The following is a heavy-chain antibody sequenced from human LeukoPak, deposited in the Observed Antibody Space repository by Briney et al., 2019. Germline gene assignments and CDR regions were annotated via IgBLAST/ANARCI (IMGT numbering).Heavy chain of an antibody. V-gene: IGHV3-30*02. CDR1: GFSFRHYG. CDR3: ATTDTTRY. D-gene: IGHD1-14*01. CDR2: INYDGSNK. Sequence: GGSLRLSCAASGFSFRHYGMHWVRQAPGKGLEWVAFINYDGSNKYYADSVKGRFTISRDNSKNTLYLEINSLSADDTAVYYCATTDTTRYWGQGTLVTVSS. J-gene: IGHJ4*02.